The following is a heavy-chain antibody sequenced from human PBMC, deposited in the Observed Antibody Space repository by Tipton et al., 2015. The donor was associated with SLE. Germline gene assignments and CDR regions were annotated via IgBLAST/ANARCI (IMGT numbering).Heavy chain of an antibody. V-gene: IGHV4-39*01. Sequence: GLVKPSETLSLTCSVSGGSISGTSHYWGWIRQSPGKGLEWLGSIYYSGTTYYNPSLKSRVTISVDTSKNQISLKLCSVTAADTAVYYCAGTPWLVRFEYWGQGTLVNVSP. J-gene: IGHJ4*02. CDR3: AGTPWLVRFEY. CDR1: GGSISGTSHY. D-gene: IGHD6-19*01. CDR2: IYYSGTT.